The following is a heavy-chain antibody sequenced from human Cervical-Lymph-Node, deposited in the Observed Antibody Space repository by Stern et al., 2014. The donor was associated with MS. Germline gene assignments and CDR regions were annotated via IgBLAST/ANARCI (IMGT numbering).Heavy chain of an antibody. J-gene: IGHJ4*02. CDR2: TWHDENQN. Sequence: VQLVESGGGVVQPGGSLRLSCAASGFTFSSHVMHWVRQAPGKGLGWVGGTWHDENQNPYGDSVKGRITISRDKSNNTLSPQMNSLRAEDTAVYYCVREDGDFDYWGQGTLVTVSS. D-gene: IGHD2-8*01. CDR3: VREDGDFDY. CDR1: GFTFSSHV. V-gene: IGHV3-30-3*01.